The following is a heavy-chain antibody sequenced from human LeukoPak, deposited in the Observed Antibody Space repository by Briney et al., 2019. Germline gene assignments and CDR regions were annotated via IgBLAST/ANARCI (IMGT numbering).Heavy chain of an antibody. CDR2: INHSGST. Sequence: SETLSLTCAVYGGSFSGYYWSWIRQPPGKGLEWIGEINHSGSTNYNPSLKSRVTISVDTSKNQFSLKLSSVTAADTAVYYRAWVDRKAVGHWGQGTLVTVSS. V-gene: IGHV4-34*01. CDR1: GGSFSGYY. CDR3: AWVDRKAVGH. J-gene: IGHJ5*02. D-gene: IGHD2-15*01.